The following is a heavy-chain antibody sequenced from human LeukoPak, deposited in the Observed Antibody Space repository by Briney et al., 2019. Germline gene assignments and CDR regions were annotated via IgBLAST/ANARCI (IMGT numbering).Heavy chain of an antibody. CDR3: ARGVGSSMVDY. D-gene: IGHD6-13*01. CDR2: INHSGST. J-gene: IGHJ4*02. Sequence: SETLSLTCAVYGGSFSGYYWSWIRQPPGKGLEWIGEINHSGSTNYNPSLKSRVTVSVDTSKNQFSLKLSSVTAADTAVYYCARGVGSSMVDYWGQGTLVTVSS. CDR1: GGSFSGYY. V-gene: IGHV4-34*01.